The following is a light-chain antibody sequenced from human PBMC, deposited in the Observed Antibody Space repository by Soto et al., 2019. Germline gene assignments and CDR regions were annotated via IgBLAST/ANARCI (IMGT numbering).Light chain of an antibody. J-gene: IGKJ5*01. Sequence: DIQMTQSPSSLSASVGDRVTITCRASQSISSYLNWYQQKPGKAPKLLIYAASSLQSGVPSRFSGSGSGTEFTLTISSLQPEDFATYYCQQSYSTPSITFGQGTRLEI. CDR1: QSISSY. CDR2: AAS. CDR3: QQSYSTPSIT. V-gene: IGKV1-39*01.